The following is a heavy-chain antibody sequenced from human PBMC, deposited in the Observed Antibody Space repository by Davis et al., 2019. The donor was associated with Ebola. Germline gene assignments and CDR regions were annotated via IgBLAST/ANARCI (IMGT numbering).Heavy chain of an antibody. CDR1: GYTFTSYY. V-gene: IGHV1-46*01. CDR3: ARVPRGGYSYGYYFDY. Sequence: ASVKVSCKASGYTFTSYYMHWVRQAPGQGLEWMGIINPSGGSTSYAQKFQGRVTMTRDTSTSTVYMELSSLRSEDTAVYYCARVPRGGYSYGYYFDYWGQGTLVTVSS. CDR2: INPSGGST. D-gene: IGHD5-18*01. J-gene: IGHJ4*02.